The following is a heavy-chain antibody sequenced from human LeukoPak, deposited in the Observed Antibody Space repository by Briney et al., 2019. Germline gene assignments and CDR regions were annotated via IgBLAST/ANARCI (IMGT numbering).Heavy chain of an antibody. V-gene: IGHV4-59*01. CDR1: GGSISSYY. J-gene: IGHJ3*02. CDR3: ARAKTYYYGSGSAGDAFDI. D-gene: IGHD3-10*01. CDR2: IYYSGST. Sequence: PSETLSLTCTVSGGSISSYYWSWIRQPPGKGLEWIGYIYYSGSTNYNPSLKSRVTISVDTSKNQFSLKLSSVTAADTAVYYCARAKTYYYGSGSAGDAFDIWGQGTMVTVSS.